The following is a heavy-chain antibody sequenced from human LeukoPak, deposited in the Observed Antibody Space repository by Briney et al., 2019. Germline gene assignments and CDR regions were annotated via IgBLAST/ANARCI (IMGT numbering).Heavy chain of an antibody. CDR1: GFTFSSYA. CDR3: ARVSSWYLNEYFQH. V-gene: IGHV3-23*01. D-gene: IGHD6-13*01. Sequence: PGGSLRLSCAASGFTFSSYAMSWVRQAPGKGLEWVSAISGSGGSTYYADSVKGRFTISRDNSKNTLYLQMNSLRAEDTAVYYCARVSSWYLNEYFQHWGQGTLVTVSS. J-gene: IGHJ1*01. CDR2: ISGSGGST.